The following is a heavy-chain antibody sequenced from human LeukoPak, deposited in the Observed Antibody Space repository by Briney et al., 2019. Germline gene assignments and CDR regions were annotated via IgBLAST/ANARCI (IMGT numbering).Heavy chain of an antibody. Sequence: GGSLRLSCAASGFTVSSTYMSWVRQAPGKGLEWVAVISYDGSNKYYADSVKGRFTISRDNSKNTLYLQMNSLRAEDTAVYYCARDWEPVRHPYYYYYGMDVWGQGTTVTVSS. D-gene: IGHD1-1*01. CDR2: ISYDGSNK. J-gene: IGHJ6*02. V-gene: IGHV3-30*03. CDR1: GFTVSSTY. CDR3: ARDWEPVRHPYYYYYGMDV.